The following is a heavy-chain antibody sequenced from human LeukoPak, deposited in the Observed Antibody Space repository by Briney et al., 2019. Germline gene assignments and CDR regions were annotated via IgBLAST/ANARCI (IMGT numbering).Heavy chain of an antibody. V-gene: IGHV3-48*03. Sequence: GALRLSCAASGFTFSSYEMNWVRQAPGKGLEWVSYISSSGSTIYYADSVKGRFTISRDNAKNSLYLQMNSLRAEDTAVYYCARDFYYGSGRYDYWGQGTLVTVSS. D-gene: IGHD3-10*01. CDR2: ISSSGSTI. CDR1: GFTFSSYE. CDR3: ARDFYYGSGRYDY. J-gene: IGHJ4*02.